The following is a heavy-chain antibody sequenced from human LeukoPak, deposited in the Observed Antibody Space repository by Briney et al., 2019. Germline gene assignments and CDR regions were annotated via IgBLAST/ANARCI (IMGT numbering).Heavy chain of an antibody. CDR1: GGSVSSSRYY. V-gene: IGHV4-39*01. CDR2: MYYFGST. CDR3: ARSCNTLTCSFDP. D-gene: IGHD2/OR15-2a*01. Sequence: SETLSLTCTVSGGSVSSSRYYWGWIRQTPGKGLEWIGSMYYFGSTYYNPSLKSRVAMSVDTSKNQFSLRLTSVTAADTAVYCCARSCNTLTCSFDPWGQGTLVTVSS. J-gene: IGHJ5*02.